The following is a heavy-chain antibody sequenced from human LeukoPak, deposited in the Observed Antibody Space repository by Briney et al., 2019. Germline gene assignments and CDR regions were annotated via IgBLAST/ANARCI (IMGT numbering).Heavy chain of an antibody. Sequence: GRSLRLSCVASGFTFSSYWMSLVRQAPGKGLEWVANIEQVGDEEYYVDSVKGRFTISRDNAKNSLYLQMNSLRVDDTAVYYCARGGKMTARYWGQGTLVTVSS. CDR2: IEQVGDEE. J-gene: IGHJ4*02. CDR1: GFTFSSYW. V-gene: IGHV3-7*04. CDR3: ARGGKMTARY. D-gene: IGHD2-21*02.